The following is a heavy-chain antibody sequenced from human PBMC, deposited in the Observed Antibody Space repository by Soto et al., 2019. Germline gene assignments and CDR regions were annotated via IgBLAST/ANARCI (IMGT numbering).Heavy chain of an antibody. CDR3: ARSSYIAVAGAVDY. J-gene: IGHJ4*02. CDR2: TRNKANSYTT. V-gene: IGHV3-72*01. D-gene: IGHD6-19*01. CDR1: GFTFSDHY. Sequence: EVQLVESGGGLVQPGGSLRLSCAASGFTFSDHYMDWVRQAPGKGLEWVGRTRNKANSYTTEYAASVKGRFTISRDDSKNSLYLQMNSLKTEDTAVYYCARSSYIAVAGAVDYWGQGTLVTVSS.